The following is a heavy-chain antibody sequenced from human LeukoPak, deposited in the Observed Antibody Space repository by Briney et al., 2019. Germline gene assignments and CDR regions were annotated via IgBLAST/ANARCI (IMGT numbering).Heavy chain of an antibody. CDR2: ISSSGSTI. CDR3: ARVPSIAAAGHFNNY. Sequence: PGGSLRLSCAASGFTLSDYYMSWIRQAPGKGLEWVSYISSSGSTIYYADSVKGRFTISRDNAKNSLYLQINSLRAEDTAVYYCARVPSIAAAGHFNNYWGQGTLVTVSS. V-gene: IGHV3-11*01. CDR1: GFTLSDYY. J-gene: IGHJ4*02. D-gene: IGHD6-13*01.